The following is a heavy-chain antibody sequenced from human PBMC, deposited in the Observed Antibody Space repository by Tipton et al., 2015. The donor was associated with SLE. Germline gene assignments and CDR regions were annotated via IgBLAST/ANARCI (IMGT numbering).Heavy chain of an antibody. CDR2: IYYSGST. Sequence: GLVKPSETLSLRCSVSGDHISNYYWSWVRQPPGQGLEWIGYIYYSGSTNYNPSLKSRATISVDTSKNQFSLKLSSVTAADTAVYYCARGGSTALYHFDSWGQGTLVTVSS. J-gene: IGHJ4*02. D-gene: IGHD6-13*01. CDR1: GDHISNYY. CDR3: ARGGSTALYHFDS. V-gene: IGHV4-59*01.